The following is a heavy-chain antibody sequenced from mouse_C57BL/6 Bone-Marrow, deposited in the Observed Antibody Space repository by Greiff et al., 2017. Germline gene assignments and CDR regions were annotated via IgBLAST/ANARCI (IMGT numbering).Heavy chain of an antibody. Sequence: LVEPGAELARPGASVKLSCKASGYTFTSYGISWVKQRTGQGLEWIGEIYPRSGNTYYNEKFKGKATLTADKSSSTAYMELRSLTSEDSAVYFCARELTWDYYAMDYWGQGTSVTVSS. CDR3: ARELTWDYYAMDY. CDR2: IYPRSGNT. CDR1: GYTFTSYG. J-gene: IGHJ4*01. D-gene: IGHD4-1*01. V-gene: IGHV1-81*01.